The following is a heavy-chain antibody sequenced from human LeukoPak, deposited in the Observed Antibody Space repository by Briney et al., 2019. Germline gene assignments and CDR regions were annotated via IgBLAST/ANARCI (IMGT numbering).Heavy chain of an antibody. CDR1: GFTFSSYG. D-gene: IGHD6-13*01. Sequence: PGGSLRLSCAASGFTFSSYGMHWVRQAPGKGLEWVAVISYDGSNKYYADSVKGRFTISRDNSKNTLYLQMNSLRAEDTAVYYCAKLSTGYSSSWYDYWGQGTLVTVSP. CDR3: AKLSTGYSSSWYDY. CDR2: ISYDGSNK. V-gene: IGHV3-30*18. J-gene: IGHJ4*02.